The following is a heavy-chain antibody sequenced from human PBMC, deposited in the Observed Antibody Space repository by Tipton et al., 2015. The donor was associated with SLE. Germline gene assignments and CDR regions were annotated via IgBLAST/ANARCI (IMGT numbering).Heavy chain of an antibody. CDR1: GGSITSSGYS. CDR2: IHHSGNT. V-gene: IGHV4-31*11. Sequence: TLSLTCAVSGGSITSSGYSWSWIRQHPGKGLEWIGYIHHSGNTNYNPSLKSRLSISVDTSKNQFSLKLNSVTAADTAVYYCARDPNGGYGSFDYWGLGALVTVSS. D-gene: IGHD7-27*01. J-gene: IGHJ4*02. CDR3: ARDPNGGYGSFDY.